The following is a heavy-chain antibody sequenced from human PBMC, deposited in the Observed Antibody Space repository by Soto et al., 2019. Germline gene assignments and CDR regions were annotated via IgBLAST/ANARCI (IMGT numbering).Heavy chain of an antibody. J-gene: IGHJ6*03. V-gene: IGHV3-7*01. D-gene: IGHD2-2*01. CDR3: ARDRGYCSSTSCLYSMDV. CDR2: IKQDGSEK. CDR1: GFTFSSYW. Sequence: GGSLRLSCAASGFTFSSYWMSWVRQAPGKGLEWVANIKQDGSEKYYVDSVKGRFTISRDNAKNSLYLQMNSLRAEDTAVYYCARDRGYCSSTSCLYSMDVWGKGTTVTVSS.